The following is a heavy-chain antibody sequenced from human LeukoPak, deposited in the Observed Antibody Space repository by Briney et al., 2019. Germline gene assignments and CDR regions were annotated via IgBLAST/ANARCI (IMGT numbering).Heavy chain of an antibody. CDR3: ASGSYDTRRYDY. D-gene: IGHD1-26*01. CDR2: ISSSGTNK. V-gene: IGHV3-21*06. Sequence: VGSLRLSCAASGFTLSIYSINWVLQAPGKGLEWVSSISSSGTNKYYADSVKGRFTISRDNAKNSLYLQMNSLKAEDTAAYYCASGSYDTRRYDYWSQGILVTV. CDR1: GFTLSIYS. J-gene: IGHJ4*02.